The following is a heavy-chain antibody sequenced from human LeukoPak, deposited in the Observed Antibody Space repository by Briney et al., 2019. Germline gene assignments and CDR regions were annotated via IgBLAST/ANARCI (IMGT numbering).Heavy chain of an antibody. J-gene: IGHJ1*01. D-gene: IGHD3-22*01. CDR1: GFTFRSYG. Sequence: GRSLRLSCAASGFTFRSYGMHWVRQAPGKGLEYVSAISSNGGRTYYANSVKGRFTISRDNSRNTLYLQMGSLRAEDIAVYYCATYYYDSGGFHFHHWGQGTLVTVSS. CDR3: ATYYYDSGGFHFHH. V-gene: IGHV3-64*01. CDR2: ISSNGGRT.